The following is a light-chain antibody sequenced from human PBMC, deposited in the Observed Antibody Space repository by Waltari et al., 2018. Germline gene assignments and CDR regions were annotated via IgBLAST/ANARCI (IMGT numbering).Light chain of an antibody. Sequence: QSALTQPASVSGSPGQSITISCTGTSSDVGFYDFVSWFQQHPGKAPKVLFDKVNNRPAGVSNLFSGSQAANTASRTISGIQAEDEADYYCSSYTRRSYWVFGGGTQLTVL. J-gene: IGLJ3*02. CDR1: SSDVGFYDF. CDR3: SSYTRRSYWV. CDR2: KVN. V-gene: IGLV2-14*01.